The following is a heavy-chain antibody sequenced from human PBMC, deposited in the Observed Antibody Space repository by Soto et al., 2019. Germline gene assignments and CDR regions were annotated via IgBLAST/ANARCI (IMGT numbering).Heavy chain of an antibody. D-gene: IGHD2-2*01. J-gene: IGHJ5*02. CDR1: GFTLSDHY. Sequence: VQLVESGGGLVQPGGSLRLSCAGSGFTLSDHYIDWVRQAPGKGLEWIGYMFYVGATYYNPSLKSRVTISVDTSKNQFSLKLSSVTAADTAVYHCARVVRFCSSPSCRGRNWFDPWGQGTLVTVTS. V-gene: IGHV4-30-4*08. CDR2: MFYVGAT. CDR3: ARVVRFCSSPSCRGRNWFDP.